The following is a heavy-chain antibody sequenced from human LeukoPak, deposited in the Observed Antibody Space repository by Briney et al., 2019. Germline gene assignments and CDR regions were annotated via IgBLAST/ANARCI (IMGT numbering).Heavy chain of an antibody. D-gene: IGHD2-2*01. CDR1: GFTFSSYG. CDR3: AREIQDVVVPAAIDY. CDR2: IWYDGSNK. J-gene: IGHJ4*02. Sequence: PGGSLRLSCAASGFTFSSYGMHWVRQAPGKGPEWVAVIWYDGSNKYYADSVKGRFTISRDNSKNTLYLQMNSLRAEDTAVYYCAREIQDVVVPAAIDYWGQGTLVTVSS. V-gene: IGHV3-33*01.